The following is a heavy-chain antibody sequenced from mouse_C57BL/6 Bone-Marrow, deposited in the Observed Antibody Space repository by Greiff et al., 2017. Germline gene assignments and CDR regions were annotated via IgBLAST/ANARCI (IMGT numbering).Heavy chain of an antibody. CDR1: GFNIKDDY. Sequence: EVQLQQSGAELVRPGASVKLSCTASGFNIKDDYMHWVKQRPEQGLEWIRWIDPENGDTEYASKFQGKATITADTSSNTAYLQLSSLTSEDTAVYYCTTSGSSPDYAMDYWGQGTSVTVSS. D-gene: IGHD1-1*01. J-gene: IGHJ4*01. V-gene: IGHV14-4*01. CDR3: TTSGSSPDYAMDY. CDR2: IDPENGDT.